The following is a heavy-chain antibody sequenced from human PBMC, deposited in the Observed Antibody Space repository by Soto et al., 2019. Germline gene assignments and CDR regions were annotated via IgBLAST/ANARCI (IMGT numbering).Heavy chain of an antibody. CDR3: ERATPAGSADF. D-gene: IGHD2-2*01. V-gene: IGHV4-31*03. J-gene: IGHJ4*02. CDR2: ISYSGSS. CDR1: GGSNIRDGYY. Sequence: SETLSLTCTVSGGSNIRDGYYWSWIRQHPGKGLEWIAYISYSGSSYSNPSLKSRVTISADTSKNQFSLRLTSVTAADTAVYFCERATPAGSADFWGQGTLVTVSS.